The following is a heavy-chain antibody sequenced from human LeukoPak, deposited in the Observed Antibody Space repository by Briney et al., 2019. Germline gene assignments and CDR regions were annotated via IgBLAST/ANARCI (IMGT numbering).Heavy chain of an antibody. Sequence: RASVKVSCKASGYTFTEHFIHWVRQAPGQGLEYMGWIHPASANTVYAQMFHGRATLTRDTPVTTTYMELSGLRSDDTAVYYCARDLLPANLWGQGTLVTVSS. CDR1: GYTFTEHF. V-gene: IGHV1-2*02. CDR2: IHPASANT. J-gene: IGHJ4*02. D-gene: IGHD1-7*01. CDR3: ARDLLPANL.